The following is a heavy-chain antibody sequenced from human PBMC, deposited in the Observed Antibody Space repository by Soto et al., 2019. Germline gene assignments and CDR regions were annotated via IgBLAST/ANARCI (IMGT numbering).Heavy chain of an antibody. CDR2: IIPIFGTA. D-gene: IGHD1-26*01. V-gene: IGHV1-69*13. CDR3: ARDLPGATTWSFDY. CDR1: GGTFSSYA. J-gene: IGHJ4*02. Sequence: GASVKVSCKASGGTFSSYAISWVRQAPGQGLEWMGGIIPIFGTANYAQKFQGRVTITADEPTSTAYRELSSLRSEDTAVYYCARDLPGATTWSFDYWGQGTLVTVSS.